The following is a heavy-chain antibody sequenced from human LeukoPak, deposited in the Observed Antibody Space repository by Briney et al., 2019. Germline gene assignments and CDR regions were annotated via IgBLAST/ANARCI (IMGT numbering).Heavy chain of an antibody. CDR2: IRYDGSNK. CDR1: GFTFSSYG. Sequence: PGGSLRLSCAASGFTFSSYGMHWVRQAPGKGLEWVAFIRYDGSNKHYADSVKGRFTISRDNSKNTLYLQMNSLRAEDTAVYYCAKARTTVTTYDAFDIWGQGTMVTVSS. J-gene: IGHJ3*02. CDR3: AKARTTVTTYDAFDI. D-gene: IGHD4-17*01. V-gene: IGHV3-30*02.